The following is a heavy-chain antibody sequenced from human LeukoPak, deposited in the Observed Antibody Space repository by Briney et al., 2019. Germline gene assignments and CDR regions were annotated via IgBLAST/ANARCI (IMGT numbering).Heavy chain of an antibody. CDR3: ARGGSSTSCYAGCYYGMDV. Sequence: SETLSLSCIVSGGSISSYYWSWIRLSAGKGLEWIGRIYNSGTTNYNPSLKSRVTMSVDTSKNQVSLRLSSVTAADTAVYYCARGGSSTSCYAGCYYGMDVWGQGTTVTVSS. D-gene: IGHD2-2*01. J-gene: IGHJ6*02. V-gene: IGHV4-4*07. CDR1: GGSISSYY. CDR2: IYNSGTT.